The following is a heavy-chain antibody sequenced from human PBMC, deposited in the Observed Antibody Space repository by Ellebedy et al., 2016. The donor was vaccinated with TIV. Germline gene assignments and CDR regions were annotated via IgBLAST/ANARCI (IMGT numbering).Heavy chain of an antibody. CDR1: GGSISSGGYY. CDR2: IYYSGST. D-gene: IGHD3-3*01. Sequence: SETLSLTXTVSGGSISSGGYYWSWIRQHPGKGLEWIRYIYYSGSTYYNPSLKSRVTISVDTSKNQFSLKLSSVTAADTAVYYCARARPFWSGYILDYWGQGTLVTVSS. V-gene: IGHV4-31*03. J-gene: IGHJ4*02. CDR3: ARARPFWSGYILDY.